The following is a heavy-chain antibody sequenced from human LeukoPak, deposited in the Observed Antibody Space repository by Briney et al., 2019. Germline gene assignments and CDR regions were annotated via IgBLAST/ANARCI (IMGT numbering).Heavy chain of an antibody. Sequence: GGSVRLSCAASGFTFSSYAMHWVRQAPGKGLEWVAVISYDGSNKYYADSVKGRFTISRDNSKNTLYLQMNSLRAEDTAVYYCAKGPLAGLPIAAAGTKYYYYGMDVWGQGTTVTVSS. CDR3: AKGPLAGLPIAAAGTKYYYYGMDV. V-gene: IGHV3-30-3*01. CDR1: GFTFSSYA. J-gene: IGHJ6*02. D-gene: IGHD6-13*01. CDR2: ISYDGSNK.